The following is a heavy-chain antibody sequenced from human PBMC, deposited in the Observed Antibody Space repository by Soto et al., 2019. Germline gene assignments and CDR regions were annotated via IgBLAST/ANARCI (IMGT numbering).Heavy chain of an antibody. Sequence: EVQLVETGGGLIQPGGSLRLSCAASGFTVSNNYMSWVRQAPGKGLEWVSVIYNGGTTYYADSVKGRFTISRDNSKNTLYLQMNSLRAEDTAVYYWASFLTGATGPFYYWGQGSLVTVSS. CDR1: GFTVSNNY. CDR2: IYNGGTT. CDR3: ASFLTGATGPFYY. V-gene: IGHV3-53*02. D-gene: IGHD1-26*01. J-gene: IGHJ4*02.